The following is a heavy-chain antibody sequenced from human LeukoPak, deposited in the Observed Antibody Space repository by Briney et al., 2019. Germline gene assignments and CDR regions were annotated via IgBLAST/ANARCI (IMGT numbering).Heavy chain of an antibody. Sequence: VASVKVSCTASGYTFTSYGISWVRQAPGQGLEWMGGIIPIFGTANYAQKFQGRVTITADESTSTAYMELSSLRSEDTAVYYCARDSAARPGSNWFDPWGQGTLVTVSS. CDR3: ARDSAARPGSNWFDP. D-gene: IGHD6-6*01. V-gene: IGHV1-69*13. CDR2: IIPIFGTA. J-gene: IGHJ5*02. CDR1: GYTFTSYG.